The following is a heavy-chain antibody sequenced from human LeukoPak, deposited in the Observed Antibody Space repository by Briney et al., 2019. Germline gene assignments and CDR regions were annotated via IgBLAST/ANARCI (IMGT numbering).Heavy chain of an antibody. J-gene: IGHJ4*02. CDR3: AKDKSYDFWSGYFKFDY. V-gene: IGHV3-23*01. CDR1: GFTFSSYA. CDR2: ISGSGGST. Sequence: GGSLRLSCAASGFTFSSYAMSWVRQAPGKGLEWVSAISGSGGSTHYADSVKGWFTISRDNSKNTLYLQMNSLRAEDTAVYYCAKDKSYDFWSGYFKFDYWGQGTLVTVSS. D-gene: IGHD3-3*01.